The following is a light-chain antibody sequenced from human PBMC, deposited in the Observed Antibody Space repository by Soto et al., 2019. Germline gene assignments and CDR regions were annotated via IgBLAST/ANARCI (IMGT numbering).Light chain of an antibody. CDR1: SSDVGGYNY. Sequence: QSALTQPASVSASPGQSITISCARTSSDVGGYNYVSWHQQYPGKAPKLMIYEVSNRPSGVSNRFSGSKSGNTASLTISGLQAEDEADYYCSSYTSSSTWVFGGGTKLTVL. CDR3: SSYTSSSTWV. CDR2: EVS. J-gene: IGLJ3*02. V-gene: IGLV2-14*01.